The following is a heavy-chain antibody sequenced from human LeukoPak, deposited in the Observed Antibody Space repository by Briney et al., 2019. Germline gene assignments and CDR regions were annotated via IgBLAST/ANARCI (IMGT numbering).Heavy chain of an antibody. CDR2: ISSSSSYI. J-gene: IGHJ4*02. D-gene: IGHD3-3*01. CDR1: GFTFSSYR. Sequence: GGSLRLSCAASGFTFSSYRMNWVRQAPGKGLEWVSSISSSSSYIYYADSVKGRFTISRDNAKNSLYLQMNSLRAEDTAVYYCARVPAPSRFLEWLWHFDYWGQGTLVTVSS. V-gene: IGHV3-21*01. CDR3: ARVPAPSRFLEWLWHFDY.